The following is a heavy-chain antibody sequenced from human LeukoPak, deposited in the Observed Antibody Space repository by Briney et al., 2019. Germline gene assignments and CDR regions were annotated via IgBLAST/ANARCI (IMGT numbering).Heavy chain of an antibody. CDR1: GFAFGIYG. D-gene: IGHD1-14*01. CDR2: IWSDGTKE. J-gene: IGHJ4*02. CDR3: VRDRNNNYFDY. Sequence: GGSLRLSCAASGFAFGIYGMRWVRQAPGKGLEWVAFIWSDGTKEFYADSVKGRFTISRDNSNNTVYLHMNSLKAEDTALYYCVRDRNNNYFDYWGQGALLTVSS. V-gene: IGHV3-33*01.